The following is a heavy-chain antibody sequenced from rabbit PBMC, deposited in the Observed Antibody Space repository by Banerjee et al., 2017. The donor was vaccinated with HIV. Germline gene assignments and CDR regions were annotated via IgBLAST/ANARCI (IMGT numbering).Heavy chain of an antibody. D-gene: IGHD4-1*01. CDR1: GFSFSNKAV. CDR2: INTWSGRP. CDR3: VREVAARFSL. V-gene: IGHV1S45*01. Sequence: QEQLVESGGGLVKPEGSLKLSCTASGFSFSNKAVMCWVRQAPGKGLEWIACINTWSGRPVYASWAKGRFTMSKTSSTTVTLQMTSLTAADTATYFCVREVAARFSLWGQGTLVTVS. J-gene: IGHJ4*01.